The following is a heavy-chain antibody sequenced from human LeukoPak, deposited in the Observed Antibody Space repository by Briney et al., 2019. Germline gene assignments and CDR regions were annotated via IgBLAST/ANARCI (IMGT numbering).Heavy chain of an antibody. J-gene: IGHJ4*02. CDR3: ARDSITMVRGVIVYYFDY. Sequence: GGSLRLSCAASGFTFSDHYMDWVRQAPGKGLEWVGRSRDEANSYTTEYAASVKGRFTISRDDSKNSVYLEMNSLRAEDTAVYYCARDSITMVRGVIVYYFDYWGQGTLVTVSS. CDR2: SRDEANSYTT. CDR1: GFTFSDHY. D-gene: IGHD3-10*01. V-gene: IGHV3-72*01.